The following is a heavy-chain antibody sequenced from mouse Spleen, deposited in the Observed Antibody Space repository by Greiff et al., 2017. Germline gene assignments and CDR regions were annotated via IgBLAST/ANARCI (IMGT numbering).Heavy chain of an antibody. Sequence: VQLQQPGAELVKPGASVKMSCKASGYTFTSYWITWVKQRPGQGLEWIGDIYPGSGSTNYNEKFKSKATLTVDTSSSTAYMQLSSLTSEDSAVYYCARKGLLDYDGRRTYYFDYWGQGTTLTVSS. J-gene: IGHJ2*01. CDR2: IYPGSGST. V-gene: IGHV1-55*01. CDR3: ARKGLLDYDGRRTYYFDY. D-gene: IGHD2-1*01. CDR1: GYTFTSYW.